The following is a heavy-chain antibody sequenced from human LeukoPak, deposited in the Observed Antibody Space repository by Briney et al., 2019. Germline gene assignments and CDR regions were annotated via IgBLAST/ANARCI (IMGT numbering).Heavy chain of an antibody. CDR3: ARVFCGGGTCYSRGLIDS. CDR1: GYTFTSYG. J-gene: IGHJ4*02. V-gene: IGHV1-46*01. D-gene: IGHD2-15*01. CDR2: INPSDGTT. Sequence: GASVKVSCKASGYTFTSYGISWVRQAPGQGLEWMGIINPSDGTTYYIQKFQGRVTITRDTSTSTVYMELSSLRSGDTAIYYCARVFCGGGTCYSRGLIDSWGQGTLVTVSS.